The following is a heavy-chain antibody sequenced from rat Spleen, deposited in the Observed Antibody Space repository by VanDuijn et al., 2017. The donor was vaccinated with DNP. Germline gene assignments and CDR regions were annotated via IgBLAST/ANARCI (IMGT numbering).Heavy chain of an antibody. CDR3: VRPHHYAGSYPRC. D-gene: IGHD1-12*02. Sequence: EVQLVESGGGLVQPGRFLKLSCAASGFTFSDYYMAWVRQAPTKGLEWVAYIRYDGGIIHYGDSVKGRFTIFRDNAKSTLYLQMNSLSSEDMATYFCVRPHHYAGSYPRCWGQGVMVTVSS. CDR2: IRYDGGII. V-gene: IGHV5-22*01. CDR1: GFTFSDYY. J-gene: IGHJ2*01.